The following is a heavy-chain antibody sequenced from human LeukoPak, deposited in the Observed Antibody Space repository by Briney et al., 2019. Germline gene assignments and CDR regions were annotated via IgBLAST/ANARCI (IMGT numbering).Heavy chain of an antibody. V-gene: IGHV3-21*01. CDR2: ISSSGSYI. D-gene: IGHD2-2*01. Sequence: GGSLRLSCAASGFTVSNNYMTWVRQAPGKGLEWVSTISSSGSYIKYADSLKGRFTISRDNAKNSLYLQMNSLRVEDTAVYYCAKDSNYMDVWAKGPRSPSP. CDR1: GFTVSNNY. CDR3: AKDSNYMDV. J-gene: IGHJ6*03.